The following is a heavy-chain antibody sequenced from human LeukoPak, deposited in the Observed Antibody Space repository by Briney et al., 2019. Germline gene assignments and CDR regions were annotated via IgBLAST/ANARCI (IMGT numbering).Heavy chain of an antibody. V-gene: IGHV1-18*01. D-gene: IGHD3-3*02. J-gene: IGHJ4*02. CDR3: ATYWGTIFGVVIIPFDY. Sequence: ASVKVSCKASGYTFTSYGIGWVRQAPGQGLEWMGWISAYNSNTNYAQKLQGRVTMTTDTSTNTAYMELRSLRSDDTAVYYCATYWGTIFGVVIIPFDYWGQGTLVTVSS. CDR1: GYTFTSYG. CDR2: ISAYNSNT.